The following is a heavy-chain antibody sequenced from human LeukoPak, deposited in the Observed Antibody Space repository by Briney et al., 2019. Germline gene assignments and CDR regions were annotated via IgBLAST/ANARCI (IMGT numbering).Heavy chain of an antibody. Sequence: GGSLRLSCAASGFTFDDYVMHWVGQAPWKGLEWVSGISWNCGSIGYADSVKGRFTISRDNPKNSLYLQMNSLRAEDTALYYSAKDWGSYSSSWKEWNYFDYWGQGTLVTVSS. J-gene: IGHJ4*02. D-gene: IGHD6-13*01. CDR1: GFTFDDYV. CDR2: ISWNCGSI. V-gene: IGHV3-9*01. CDR3: AKDWGSYSSSWKEWNYFDY.